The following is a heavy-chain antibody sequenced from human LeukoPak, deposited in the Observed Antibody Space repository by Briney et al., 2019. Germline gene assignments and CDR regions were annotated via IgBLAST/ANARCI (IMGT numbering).Heavy chain of an antibody. CDR3: ARELNGYNPERGDY. Sequence: ASVKVSCKVSGYSLSELSTHWVRQAPGQGLGWVGIINPGGGSTSYAQKFQGKLTMTRDMSTSTAYMELSSLRSEDTAVYYCARELNGYNPERGDYWGQGTLVTVSS. CDR2: INPGGGST. CDR1: GYSLSELS. V-gene: IGHV1-46*01. D-gene: IGHD5-24*01. J-gene: IGHJ4*02.